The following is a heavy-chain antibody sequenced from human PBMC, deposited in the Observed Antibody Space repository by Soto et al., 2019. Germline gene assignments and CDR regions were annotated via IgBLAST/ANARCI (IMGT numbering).Heavy chain of an antibody. V-gene: IGHV3-33*01. D-gene: IGHD3-9*01. CDR1: GFTFSSYG. CDR2: IWYEGGNK. J-gene: IGHJ6*02. CDR3: ARGPYISIFSPRHYYYGMDV. Sequence: QVQLVESGGGVVQPGRSLRLSCAASGFTFSSYGMHWVRQAPGKGLEWVAVIWYEGGNKYYADSAKGRFTLSRDKSKNALYLQINSTRAEDTAVYYCARGPYISIFSPRHYYYGMDVWGQGTTVIVSS.